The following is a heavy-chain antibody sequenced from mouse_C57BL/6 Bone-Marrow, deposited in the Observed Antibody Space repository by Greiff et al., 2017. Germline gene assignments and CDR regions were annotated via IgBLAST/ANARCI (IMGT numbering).Heavy chain of an antibody. V-gene: IGHV5-17*01. J-gene: IGHJ3*01. CDR2: ISSGSSTI. Sequence: EVQLQESGGGLVKPGGSLKLSCAASGFTFSDYGMHWVRQAPEKGLEWVAYISSGSSTIYYADTVKGRFTISRDNAKNTLFLQLTSLRSEDTAMYYCARIYYGYDVAYWGQGTLVTVSA. CDR3: ARIYYGYDVAY. CDR1: GFTFSDYG. D-gene: IGHD2-2*01.